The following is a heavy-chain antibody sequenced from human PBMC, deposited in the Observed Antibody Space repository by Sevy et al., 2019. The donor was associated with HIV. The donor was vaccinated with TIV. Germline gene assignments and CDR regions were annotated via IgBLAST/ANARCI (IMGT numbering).Heavy chain of an antibody. Sequence: SETLSLTCTVSGGSISSGGYYWSWIRQHPGKGLEWIGYIYYSGSTYYNPSLKSRVTISVDTSKNQFSLKLTSVTAAATAVYYCARYRGDYYDSSGYYPNYYYYYGMDVWGQGTTVTVSS. J-gene: IGHJ6*02. CDR2: IYYSGST. CDR1: GGSISSGGYY. CDR3: ARYRGDYYDSSGYYPNYYYYYGMDV. D-gene: IGHD3-22*01. V-gene: IGHV4-31*03.